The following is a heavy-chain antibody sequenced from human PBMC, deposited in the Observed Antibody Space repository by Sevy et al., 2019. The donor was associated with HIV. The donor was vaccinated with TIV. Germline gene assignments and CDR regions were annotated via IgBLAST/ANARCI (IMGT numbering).Heavy chain of an antibody. Sequence: GGSLRLSCAASGFTFSSYAMSWVRQAPGKGLEWVSAISGSGGSTYYADSVKGRFTISRDNSKNTLYLQMNSLRAEDTAGYYCAKEQYPTGYCSSTSGYRQDYCYYYGMDVGGQGTTVTVSS. CDR1: GFTFSSYA. CDR2: ISGSGGST. J-gene: IGHJ6*02. CDR3: AKEQYPTGYCSSTSGYRQDYCYYYGMDV. D-gene: IGHD2-2*02. V-gene: IGHV3-23*01.